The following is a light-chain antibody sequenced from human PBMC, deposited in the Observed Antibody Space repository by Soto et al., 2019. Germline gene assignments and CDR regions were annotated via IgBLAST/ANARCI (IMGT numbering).Light chain of an antibody. Sequence: EIVLTQSPGTLSLSPGERATLSCRASQSVSSGSLAWYQQKPGQAPRLLIYGASSRATGIPDSFSGSGSGTDITLTLSRLEPEDYTVYYCERYGFTFGPGTNVDIK. CDR3: ERYGFT. CDR1: QSVSSGS. CDR2: GAS. V-gene: IGKV3-20*01. J-gene: IGKJ3*01.